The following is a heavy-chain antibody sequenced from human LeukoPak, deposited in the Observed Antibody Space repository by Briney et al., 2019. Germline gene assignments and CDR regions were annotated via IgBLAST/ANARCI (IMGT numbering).Heavy chain of an antibody. J-gene: IGHJ4*02. Sequence: GGSLRLSCVASGFTFSDYWMSWVRQAPGKGLEWVANIKQDGSEKNYVDSVKGRSTISRDNARNSLYLQLNSLRADDTAVYYCARDSRRVGATGGSDYWGQGTLVTVSS. CDR1: GFTFSDYW. V-gene: IGHV3-7*03. CDR3: ARDSRRVGATGGSDY. D-gene: IGHD1-26*01. CDR2: IKQDGSEK.